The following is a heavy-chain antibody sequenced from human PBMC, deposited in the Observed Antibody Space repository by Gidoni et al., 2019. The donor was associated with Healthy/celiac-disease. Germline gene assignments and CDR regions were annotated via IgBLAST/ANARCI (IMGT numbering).Heavy chain of an antibody. CDR2: ISGSGGST. Sequence: EVQLLESGGGLVQPGGSLRLSCAASGFTFRSYAMSWVRQAPGKGLEWVSAISGSGGSTYYADSVKGRFTISRDNSKNTLYLQMNSLRAEDTAVYYCARKADIVVVVAAIMGWFDPWGQGTLVTVSS. CDR1: GFTFRSYA. J-gene: IGHJ5*02. V-gene: IGHV3-23*01. CDR3: ARKADIVVVVAAIMGWFDP. D-gene: IGHD2-15*01.